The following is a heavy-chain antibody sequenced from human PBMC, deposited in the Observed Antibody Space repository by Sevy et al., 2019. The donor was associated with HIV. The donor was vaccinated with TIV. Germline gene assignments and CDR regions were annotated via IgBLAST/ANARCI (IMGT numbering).Heavy chain of an antibody. D-gene: IGHD3-22*01. CDR3: ARVVLYYDANYCDF. CDR1: GFSVSHYS. V-gene: IGHV3-48*02. J-gene: IGHJ4*02. Sequence: GGSLRLSCAASGFSVSHYSMNWVRQAPGKGLEWLSYISGSSGTLYYAGSVKGRFTISRDNAKNSVYLQMNSLRDEDSAVYYCARVVLYYDANYCDFWGQGALVTVSS. CDR2: ISGSSGTL.